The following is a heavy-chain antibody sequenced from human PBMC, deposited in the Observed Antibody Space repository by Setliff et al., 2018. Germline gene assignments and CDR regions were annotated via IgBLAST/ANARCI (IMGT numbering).Heavy chain of an antibody. Sequence: ASVKVSCKASGYTFSESIVSWVRQAPGQGLEWMGWIGVYTGRTSSAQKFQDRLTMMTEKSTNMAYMELRGLTSNDSAVYYCLRLVRYCSRTTCQRTLGDEVWGQGTLVTVSS. V-gene: IGHV1-18*01. D-gene: IGHD2-8*01. CDR2: IGVYTGRT. CDR1: GYTFSESI. J-gene: IGHJ4*02. CDR3: LRLVRYCSRTTCQRTLGDEV.